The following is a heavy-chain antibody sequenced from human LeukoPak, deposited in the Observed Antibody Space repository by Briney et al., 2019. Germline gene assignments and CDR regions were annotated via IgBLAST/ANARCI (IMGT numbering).Heavy chain of an antibody. CDR1: GGSFSGYY. Sequence: SETLSLTCAVYGGSFSGYYWSWIRQPPGKGLEWIGKINHSGSTNYNPSLKSRVTISVDTSKNQFSLKLSSVTAADTAVYYCARGRGTRAQIVVVAAYYGNGWFDPWGQGTLVTVSS. CDR2: INHSGST. D-gene: IGHD2-15*01. CDR3: ARGRGTRAQIVVVAAYYGNGWFDP. J-gene: IGHJ5*02. V-gene: IGHV4-34*01.